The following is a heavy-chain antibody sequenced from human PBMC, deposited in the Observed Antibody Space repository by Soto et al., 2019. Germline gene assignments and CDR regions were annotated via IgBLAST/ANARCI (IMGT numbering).Heavy chain of an antibody. V-gene: IGHV3-33*06. Sequence: GGSLRLSCAASGFTFSSYGMHWVRQAPGKGLEWVAVIWYDGSNKYYADSVKGRFTISRDNSKNTLYLQMNSLRAEDTAVYYCANTYSDTLNAHSADYYGLDVWGQGTTVTVSS. D-gene: IGHD3-9*01. J-gene: IGHJ6*02. CDR2: IWYDGSNK. CDR1: GFTFSSYG. CDR3: ANTYSDTLNAHSADYYGLDV.